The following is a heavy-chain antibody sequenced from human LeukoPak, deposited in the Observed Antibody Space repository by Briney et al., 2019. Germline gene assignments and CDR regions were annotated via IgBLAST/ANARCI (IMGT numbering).Heavy chain of an antibody. CDR1: GDSISIGSYY. J-gene: IGHJ4*02. V-gene: IGHV4-30-4*08. CDR3: ARGRYDFWSGSKHLDY. D-gene: IGHD3-3*01. CDR2: IYYSGST. Sequence: SETLSLTCTVSGDSISIGSYYWSWIRQPPGKGLEWIGYIYYSGSTYYNPSLKSRVTISVDTSKNQFSLKLSSVTAADTAVYYCARGRYDFWSGSKHLDYWGQGTLVTVSS.